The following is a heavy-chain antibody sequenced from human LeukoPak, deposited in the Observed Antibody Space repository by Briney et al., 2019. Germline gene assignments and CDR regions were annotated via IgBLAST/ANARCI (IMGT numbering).Heavy chain of an antibody. V-gene: IGHV4-39*01. J-gene: IGHJ6*03. Sequence: KPSEPLSLTCTVSGGSISSSSYYWGWIRQPPGKGLAWIGSIYYSGSTYYNPSLKSRVTISVDTSKNQFSLKLSSVTAADTAVYYCARRTRYYYYMDVWGKGTTVTVSS. CDR1: GGSISSSSYY. CDR3: ARRTRYYYYMDV. CDR2: IYYSGST.